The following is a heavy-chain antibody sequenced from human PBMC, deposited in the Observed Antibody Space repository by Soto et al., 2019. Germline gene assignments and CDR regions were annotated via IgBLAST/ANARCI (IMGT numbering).Heavy chain of an antibody. CDR2: IYATGTT. V-gene: IGHV4-4*07. CDR1: GASISGFY. D-gene: IGHD1-1*01. Sequence: SETLSLTCTVSGASISGFYWSWIRESAGKGLEWIGRIYATGTTDYNPSLKSRVMMSVDTSKKQFSLKLRSVAAADTAVYYCVRDGTKTLRDWFDPWGQGISVTVSS. J-gene: IGHJ5*02. CDR3: VRDGTKTLRDWFDP.